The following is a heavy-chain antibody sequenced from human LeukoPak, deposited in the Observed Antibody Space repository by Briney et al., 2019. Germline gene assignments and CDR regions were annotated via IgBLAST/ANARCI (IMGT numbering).Heavy chain of an antibody. D-gene: IGHD1-26*01. J-gene: IGHJ3*02. CDR3: ARVSGSSYQSGHAFDI. Sequence: SETLSLTCTVSDDSISSYYWSWIRQPPGKGLEWIGFIYYSGSTNYNPSLKSRVTISVDTSKNQFSLKLSSVTAADTAVYYCARVSGSSYQSGHAFDIWGQGTMVTVSS. CDR1: DDSISSYY. CDR2: IYYSGST. V-gene: IGHV4-59*01.